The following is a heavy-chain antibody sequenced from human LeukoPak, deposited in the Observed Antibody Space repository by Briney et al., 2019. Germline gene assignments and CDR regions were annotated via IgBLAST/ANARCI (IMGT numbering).Heavy chain of an antibody. CDR1: GGTFTSYA. V-gene: IGHV1-69*13. Sequence: ASVKVSCKASGGTFTSYAISWVRQAPGQGLEWMGGIIPIFGTANYAQKFQGRVTITADESTSTAYMELSSLRSEDTAVYYCASLSFYRSGWYHFQHWGQGTLVTVSS. CDR2: IIPIFGTA. J-gene: IGHJ1*01. CDR3: ASLSFYRSGWYHFQH. D-gene: IGHD6-19*01.